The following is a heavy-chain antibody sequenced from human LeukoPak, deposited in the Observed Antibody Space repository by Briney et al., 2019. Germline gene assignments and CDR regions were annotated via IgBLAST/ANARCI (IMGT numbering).Heavy chain of an antibody. CDR1: GFTFSSYA. CDR3: AKDPNYYDSSGYCY. CDR2: ISGSGGST. V-gene: IGHV3-23*01. D-gene: IGHD3-22*01. Sequence: GGSLRLSCAASGFTFSSYAMSWVRQAPGKGLEWVSAISGSGGSTYYADSVKGRFTISRDNSKNTLYLQMNSLRAEDTAVYYCAKDPNYYDSSGYCYWGRGTLVTVSS. J-gene: IGHJ4*02.